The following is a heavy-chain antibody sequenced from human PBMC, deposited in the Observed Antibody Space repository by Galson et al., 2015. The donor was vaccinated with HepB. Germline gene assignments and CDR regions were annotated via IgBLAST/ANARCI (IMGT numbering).Heavy chain of an antibody. Sequence: SLRLSCAASGFPFNNAWMTWARQAPGMGLEWVGRIKSKTDGETTDYAAPVKGRFTISRDDSNNRLYLQMNSLKPEDTAVYYCTTDVYYSTYWSWLDPWGQGTLVTVSS. V-gene: IGHV3-15*01. D-gene: IGHD2-8*02. CDR1: GFPFNNAW. CDR2: IKSKTDGETT. CDR3: TTDVYYSTYWSWLDP. J-gene: IGHJ5*02.